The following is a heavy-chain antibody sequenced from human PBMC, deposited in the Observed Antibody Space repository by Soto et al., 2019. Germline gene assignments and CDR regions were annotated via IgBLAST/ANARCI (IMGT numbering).Heavy chain of an antibody. D-gene: IGHD3-10*01. J-gene: IGHJ5*02. CDR1: GGSISGSY. Sequence: PSETLSLTCSVSGGSISGSYWSWIRQHPGKGLEWIGHIYYSGSTYYNPSLKSRVTISVDTSKNQFSLKLSSVTAADTAVYYCARGLRFGELTWFDPWGQGTLVTVSS. CDR3: ARGLRFGELTWFDP. V-gene: IGHV4-31*03. CDR2: IYYSGST.